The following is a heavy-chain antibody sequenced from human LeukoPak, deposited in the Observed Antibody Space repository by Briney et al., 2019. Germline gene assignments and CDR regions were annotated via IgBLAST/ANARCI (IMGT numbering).Heavy chain of an antibody. CDR2: ISYSSSTI. Sequence: PGGSLRLSCAASGFTFSSYSMNWVRQAPGKGLEWVSYISYSSSTIYYADSVKGRFTITRDNAKNSLYLQMNSLRDEDAAVYYCARNTPGRVYFDYWGQGTLVTVSS. V-gene: IGHV3-48*02. D-gene: IGHD1-26*01. CDR1: GFTFSSYS. J-gene: IGHJ4*02. CDR3: ARNTPGRVYFDY.